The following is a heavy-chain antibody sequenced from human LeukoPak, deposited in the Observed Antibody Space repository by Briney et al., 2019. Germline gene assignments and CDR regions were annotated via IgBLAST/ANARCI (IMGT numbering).Heavy chain of an antibody. J-gene: IGHJ4*02. CDR2: INPNSGGT. Sequence: ASVKVSCKASGYTFTGYYMHWVRQAPGQGLEWMGWINPNSGGTNYAQKFQGRVTMTRDTSISTAYMELSRLRSDDTAVYYCARDYYDSSGSIDYWGQGTLVTVSS. D-gene: IGHD3-22*01. CDR1: GYTFTGYY. CDR3: ARDYYDSSGSIDY. V-gene: IGHV1-2*02.